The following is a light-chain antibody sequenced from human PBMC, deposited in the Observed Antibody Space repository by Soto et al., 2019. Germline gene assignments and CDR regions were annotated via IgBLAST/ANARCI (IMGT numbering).Light chain of an antibody. CDR1: QSVSGN. CDR3: QQYNNWPRT. V-gene: IGKV3-15*01. Sequence: EIVMTQSPATLSVSPGERATLSCRASQSVSGNLAWYQQKPGQAPRLLIYGASTRATGIPARFSGSVSGTEFTLTISSLQSEDVAVYYCQQYNNWPRTFGQGTKVEIK. CDR2: GAS. J-gene: IGKJ1*01.